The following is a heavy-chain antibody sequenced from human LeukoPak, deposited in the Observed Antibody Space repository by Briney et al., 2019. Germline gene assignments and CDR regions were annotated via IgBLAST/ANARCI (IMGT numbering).Heavy chain of an antibody. CDR2: IYTSGST. CDR1: GGSISSSSYY. D-gene: IGHD3-10*01. V-gene: IGHV4-61*02. Sequence: SETLSLTCTVSGGSISSSSYYWSWIRQPAGKGLEWIGRIYTSGSTNYNPSLKSRVTISVDTSKNQFSLKLSSVTAADTAVYYCARELYYYGSGSFLPYFDYWGQGTLVTVSS. J-gene: IGHJ4*02. CDR3: ARELYYYGSGSFLPYFDY.